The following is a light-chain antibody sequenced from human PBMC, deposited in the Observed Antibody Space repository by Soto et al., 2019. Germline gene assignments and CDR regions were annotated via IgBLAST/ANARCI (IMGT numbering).Light chain of an antibody. Sequence: EILLTQSPATLSLSPGERATLSCRASQSVAHYLAWYQQKPGQAPRLLIYDASNRATGIPARFSGSGSGTEFTLTISSLQSEDFAVYYCQQYNIWPPITFGQGTRLEIK. J-gene: IGKJ5*01. V-gene: IGKV3-11*01. CDR1: QSVAHY. CDR2: DAS. CDR3: QQYNIWPPIT.